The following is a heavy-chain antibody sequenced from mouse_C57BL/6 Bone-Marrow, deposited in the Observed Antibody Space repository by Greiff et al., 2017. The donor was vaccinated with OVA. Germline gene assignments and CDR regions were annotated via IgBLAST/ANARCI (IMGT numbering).Heavy chain of an antibody. D-gene: IGHD3-1*01. Sequence: VQLQQPGAELVKPGASVKLSCKASGYTFTSYWLQWVKQRPGQGLEWIGEIDPSVSHTNYNQKFKGNATWTVDTPSRTAYMQLSSLTSEDSAVYYCARCRGFAYWGQGTLVTVSA. CDR3: ARCRGFAY. V-gene: IGHV1-50*01. CDR2: IDPSVSHT. J-gene: IGHJ3*01. CDR1: GYTFTSYW.